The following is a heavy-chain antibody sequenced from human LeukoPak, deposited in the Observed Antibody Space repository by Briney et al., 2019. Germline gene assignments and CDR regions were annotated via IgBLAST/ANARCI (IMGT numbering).Heavy chain of an antibody. J-gene: IGHJ2*01. D-gene: IGHD6-13*01. CDR2: INHSGST. Sequence: PSETLSLTCAVYGGSFSGYYWSWIRQPPGKGLEWIGEINHSGSTNYNPSLKSRVTISVDTSKNQFSLKLSSVTAADTAVYYCARHGYSSSWYLFGYFDLWGRGTLVTVSS. CDR3: ARHGYSSSWYLFGYFDL. CDR1: GGSFSGYY. V-gene: IGHV4-34*01.